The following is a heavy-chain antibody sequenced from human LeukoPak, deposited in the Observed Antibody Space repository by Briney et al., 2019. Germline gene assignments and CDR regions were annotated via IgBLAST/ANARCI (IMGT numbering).Heavy chain of an antibody. CDR2: LQSDGSHI. Sequence: QPGGSLRLSCAASGFIFSSYAMHWVRQAPGKGLEWVAFLQSDGSHIYYAESVKGRFTISRDRSKNTLYLQMNSLRAGDTAMYYCARGAIRSHYYYMDVWGKGTTVTISS. CDR3: ARGAIRSHYYYMDV. D-gene: IGHD3-10*01. J-gene: IGHJ6*03. CDR1: GFIFSSYA. V-gene: IGHV3-30*04.